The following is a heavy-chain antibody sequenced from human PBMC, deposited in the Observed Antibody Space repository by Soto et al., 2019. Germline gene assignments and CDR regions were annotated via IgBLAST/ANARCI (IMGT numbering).Heavy chain of an antibody. CDR2: ISYDGSNK. CDR1: GFTFSSYG. D-gene: IGHD3-10*01. V-gene: IGHV3-30*18. J-gene: IGHJ4*02. Sequence: GGSLRLSCAASGFTFSSYGMHWVRQAPGKGLEWVAVISYDGSNKYYADSVKGRFTISRDNSKNTLYLQMNGLRAEDTAVYYCAKGTTNNILWFGELTVDYWGQGTLVTVSS. CDR3: AKGTTNNILWFGELTVDY.